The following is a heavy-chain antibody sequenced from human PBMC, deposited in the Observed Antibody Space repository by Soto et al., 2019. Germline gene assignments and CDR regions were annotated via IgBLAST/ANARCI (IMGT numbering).Heavy chain of an antibody. CDR1: GGTFSSYA. V-gene: IGHV1-69*13. Sequence: GASVKVSCKXSGGTFSSYAISWVRQAPGQGLEWMGGIIPIFGTANYAQKFQGRVTITADESTSTAYMELSSLRSEDTAVYYCASRNSGSYYLAYYFDYWGQGTLVTVSS. J-gene: IGHJ4*02. CDR2: IIPIFGTA. D-gene: IGHD1-26*01. CDR3: ASRNSGSYYLAYYFDY.